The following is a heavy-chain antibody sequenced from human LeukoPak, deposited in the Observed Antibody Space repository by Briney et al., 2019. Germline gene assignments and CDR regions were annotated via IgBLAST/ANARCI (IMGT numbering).Heavy chain of an antibody. Sequence: ASVKVSCKASGYTFTSYDINWVRQATGQGLEWMGWMNPNSGNTGYAQKFRGRVTMTRNTSISTAYMELSSLRSEDTAVYYCARAYYDFWSGYYASYYYYYMDVWGKGTTVTVSS. CDR2: MNPNSGNT. J-gene: IGHJ6*03. CDR3: ARAYYDFWSGYYASYYYYYMDV. CDR1: GYTFTSYD. V-gene: IGHV1-8*01. D-gene: IGHD3-3*01.